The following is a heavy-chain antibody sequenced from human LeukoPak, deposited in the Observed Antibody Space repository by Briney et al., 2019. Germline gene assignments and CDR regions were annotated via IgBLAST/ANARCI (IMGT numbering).Heavy chain of an antibody. Sequence: PSETLSLTCTVSGGSFTSGAYYWSWIRQPPGKGLEWIGSIYYSGSTYYNPSLKSRVTISVDTSKNQFSLKLSSVTAADTAVYYCARVTGVAVAVVDYWGQGTLVTVSS. CDR3: ARVTGVAVAVVDY. V-gene: IGHV4-39*07. D-gene: IGHD6-19*01. CDR1: GGSFTSGAYY. CDR2: IYYSGST. J-gene: IGHJ4*02.